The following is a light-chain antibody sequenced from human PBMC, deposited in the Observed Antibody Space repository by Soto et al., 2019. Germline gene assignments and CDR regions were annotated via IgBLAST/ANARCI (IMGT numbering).Light chain of an antibody. Sequence: DIQMTQSPSSLSASVGDRVTITCRASQDIRNGLAWYQQKPGKAPKRLIFAASSLQSGVPSRFSGSASGTEFSLTISSLQPEDFATYSCLQHTTYPWTFGQGTKVEIK. CDR2: AAS. V-gene: IGKV1-17*01. J-gene: IGKJ1*01. CDR3: LQHTTYPWT. CDR1: QDIRNG.